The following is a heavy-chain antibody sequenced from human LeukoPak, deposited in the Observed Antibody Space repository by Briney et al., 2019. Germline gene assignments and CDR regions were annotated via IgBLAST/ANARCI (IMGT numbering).Heavy chain of an antibody. D-gene: IGHD5-18*01. CDR1: EFSVGSNY. CDR2: INWNGGST. J-gene: IGHJ4*02. V-gene: IGHV3-20*04. CDR3: ARESYVDTAIAY. Sequence: GGSLRLSCAASEFSVGSNYMTWVRQAPGKGLEWVSGINWNGGSTGYADSVKGRFTISRDNAKNSLYLQMNSLRAEDTALYYCARESYVDTAIAYWGQGTLVTVSS.